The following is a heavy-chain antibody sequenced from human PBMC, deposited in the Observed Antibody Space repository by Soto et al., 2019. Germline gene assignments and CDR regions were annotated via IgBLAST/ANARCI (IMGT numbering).Heavy chain of an antibody. CDR3: AKLRDFVVLPAGILDY. D-gene: IGHD2-8*01. V-gene: IGHV3-23*01. CDR1: GFTFSSYS. J-gene: IGHJ4*02. CDR2: ISGGGDTT. Sequence: GGSLRLSCAASGFTFSSYSMNWVRQAPGKGLEWVSYISGGGDTTYYTPSVKGRFTISRDDFRNTLYLQMNSLRTEDTAIYYCAKLRDFVVLPAGILDYWGPGTLVTAPQ.